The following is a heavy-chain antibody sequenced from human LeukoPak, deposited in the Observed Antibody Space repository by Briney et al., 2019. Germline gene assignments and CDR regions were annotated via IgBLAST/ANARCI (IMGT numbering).Heavy chain of an antibody. CDR1: GGSFSGYY. Sequence: SETLSLTCAVYGGSFSGYYWSWIRQPPGKGLEWIGEINHSGSTNYNPSLKSRVTISVDTSKNQFSLKLSSVTAADTAVYYCARGLGYCSGGSCYKEGGMDVWGKGTTVTVSS. J-gene: IGHJ6*04. CDR3: ARGLGYCSGGSCYKEGGMDV. D-gene: IGHD2-15*01. V-gene: IGHV4-34*01. CDR2: INHSGST.